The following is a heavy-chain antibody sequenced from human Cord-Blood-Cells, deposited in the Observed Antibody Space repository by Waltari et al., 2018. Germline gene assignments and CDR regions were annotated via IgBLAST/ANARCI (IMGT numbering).Heavy chain of an antibody. J-gene: IGHJ4*02. V-gene: IGHV3-33*01. Sequence: QVQLVESGGGVVQPGRSLRLSCAASGFTFSSYGMHWVRQAPGKGLEWVAVIWYDGSSKYYADSVKGRFTISRDNSKNTLYLQMNSLRAEDTAVYYCARDETYYYDSSGYDYWGQGTLVTVSS. CDR1: GFTFSSYG. CDR2: IWYDGSSK. CDR3: ARDETYYYDSSGYDY. D-gene: IGHD3-22*01.